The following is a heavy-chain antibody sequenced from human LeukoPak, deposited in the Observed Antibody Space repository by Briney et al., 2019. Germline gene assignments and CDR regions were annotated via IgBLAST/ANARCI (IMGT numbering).Heavy chain of an antibody. V-gene: IGHV4-59*01. D-gene: IGHD3-3*01. CDR1: GGSISSYY. CDR3: ASTTYYDFWSGYYTSFDI. CDR2: IYYSGST. J-gene: IGHJ3*02. Sequence: SETLSLTCTVSGGSISSYYWSWIRQPPGKGLEWIGYIYYSGSTNYNPSLKSRVTISVDTSKNQFSLKLSSVTAADTAVYYCASTTYYDFWSGYYTSFDIWGQGTMVTVSS.